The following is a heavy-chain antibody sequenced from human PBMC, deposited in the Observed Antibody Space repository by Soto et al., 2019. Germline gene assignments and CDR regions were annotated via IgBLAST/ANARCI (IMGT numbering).Heavy chain of an antibody. CDR3: ARRRDASGSYFDS. J-gene: IGHJ4*02. CDR1: GFTFGNYA. Sequence: PGGSLRLSCAASGFTFGNYAMSWVRQAPGKGLEWVSAINDSGGSTYSADSVKGRFTISRDNSKNTLYLQMNSLRADDAAVYYCARRRDASGSYFDSWGQGTLVTVSS. V-gene: IGHV3-23*01. CDR2: INDSGGST. D-gene: IGHD3-10*01.